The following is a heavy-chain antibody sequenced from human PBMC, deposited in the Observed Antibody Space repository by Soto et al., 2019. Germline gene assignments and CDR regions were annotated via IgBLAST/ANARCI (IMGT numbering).Heavy chain of an antibody. V-gene: IGHV4-34*01. J-gene: IGHJ5*02. CDR2: INHSGST. CDR3: AREKGIAVAGRPTGRGNYNRGNWFDP. D-gene: IGHD6-19*01. CDR1: GGSFSGYY. Sequence: SETLSLTCAVYGGSFSGYYWSWIRQPPGKGLEWIGEINHSGSTNYNPSLKSRVTISVEKSKNQFSLKLSSVTAADTAVYYCAREKGIAVAGRPTGRGNYNRGNWFDPWGQGTLVTVSS.